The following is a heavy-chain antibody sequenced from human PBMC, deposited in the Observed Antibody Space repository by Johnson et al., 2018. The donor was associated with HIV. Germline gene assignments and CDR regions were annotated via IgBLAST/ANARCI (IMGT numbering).Heavy chain of an antibody. J-gene: IGHJ3*01. CDR3: AKSQDRSAHDYDFDL. V-gene: IGHV3-30*18. Sequence: QVQLVESGGGLFQPGASLRLSCAPSRFTFTHHYMTWVRQAPGKGLEWVAVISYDGSNKYYADSVKGRLTISRDNSKNTLYLQMNSLRAEDTAVYFCAKSQDRSAHDYDFDLWGQGTMVTVSS. CDR1: RFTFTHHY. D-gene: IGHD3-22*01. CDR2: ISYDGSNK.